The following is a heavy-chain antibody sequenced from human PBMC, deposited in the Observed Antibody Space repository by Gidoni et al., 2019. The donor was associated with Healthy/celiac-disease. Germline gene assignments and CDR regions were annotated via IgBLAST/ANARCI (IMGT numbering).Heavy chain of an antibody. Sequence: QVQLQQWGAGLLKPSETLSPTCAVYGGSFSCYYWIWLRQPPGKGLGWIGEISHSGSTNYNPSLKRRVTISVDTSKNQFSLKLSSVTAADTAVYYCARALKWSSAFDIWGQGTMVTVSS. CDR3: ARALKWSSAFDI. V-gene: IGHV4-34*01. CDR1: GGSFSCYY. CDR2: ISHSGST. D-gene: IGHD2-8*01. J-gene: IGHJ3*02.